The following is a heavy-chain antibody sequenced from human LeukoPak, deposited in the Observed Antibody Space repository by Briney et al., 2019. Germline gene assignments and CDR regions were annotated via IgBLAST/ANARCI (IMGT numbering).Heavy chain of an antibody. V-gene: IGHV1-2*02. CDR3: ARGVDGYNWFDP. Sequence: ASVKVSCKASGGTFSSYAISWVRQAPGQGLEWMGWINPNSGGTNYAQKFQGRVTMTRDTSISTAYMELSRLRSDDTAVYYCARGVDGYNWFDPWGQGTLVTVSS. D-gene: IGHD2-2*03. J-gene: IGHJ5*02. CDR2: INPNSGGT. CDR1: GGTFSSYA.